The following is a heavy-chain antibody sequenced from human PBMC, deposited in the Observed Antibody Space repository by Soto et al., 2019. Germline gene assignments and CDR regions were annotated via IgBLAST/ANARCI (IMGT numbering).Heavy chain of an antibody. Sequence: SETLSLTCTVPGGSISSGGYYWSWIRQHPGKGLEWIGYIYYSGSTYYNPSLKSRVTISVDTSKNQFSLKLSSVAAADTAVYYCARVRSIFGVVVDWFDPWGQGTLVTVSS. D-gene: IGHD3-3*01. CDR1: GGSISSGGYY. CDR2: IYYSGST. V-gene: IGHV4-31*03. CDR3: ARVRSIFGVVVDWFDP. J-gene: IGHJ5*02.